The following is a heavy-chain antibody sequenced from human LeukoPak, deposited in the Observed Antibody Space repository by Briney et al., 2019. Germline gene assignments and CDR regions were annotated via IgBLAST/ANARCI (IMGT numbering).Heavy chain of an antibody. J-gene: IGHJ4*02. Sequence: SETLSLTCAVYGGSFSGYYWSWIRQPPGKGLEWIGEINHSGSTNYNPSLKSRVTISVDTSKNQFSLKLSSVTAADTAVYYCAREGWNSSSPGGFDYWGQGTLVTVSS. V-gene: IGHV4-34*01. CDR1: GGSFSGYY. CDR2: INHSGST. D-gene: IGHD6-6*01. CDR3: AREGWNSSSPGGFDY.